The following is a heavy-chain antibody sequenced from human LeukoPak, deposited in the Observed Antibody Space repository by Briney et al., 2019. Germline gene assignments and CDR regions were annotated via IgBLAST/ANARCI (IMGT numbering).Heavy chain of an antibody. Sequence: SETLSLTCTVSGGSIRSYWSWIRQPAGKGLEWIGRIYGSGSTDYNPSLKSRVTMSIDTSKNQFSLNLISVTAADTAVYYCARVSCSGGSCYYYYYYMDVWGKGTTVTVSS. CDR1: GGSIRSY. V-gene: IGHV4-4*07. CDR3: ARVSCSGGSCYYYYYYMDV. D-gene: IGHD2-15*01. J-gene: IGHJ6*03. CDR2: IYGSGST.